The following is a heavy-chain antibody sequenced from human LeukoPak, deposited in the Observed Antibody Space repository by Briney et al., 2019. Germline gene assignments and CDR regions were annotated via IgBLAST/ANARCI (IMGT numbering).Heavy chain of an antibody. V-gene: IGHV3-23*01. CDR2: ISGSGGST. CDR3: AKDNIVVVPAALGYPLYYFDY. J-gene: IGHJ4*02. D-gene: IGHD2-2*01. CDR1: GFTFSSYA. Sequence: GGSLRLSCVASGFTFSSYAMSWVRQAPGKGLEWVSAISGSGGSTYYADSVKGRFTISRDNSKNTLYLQMNSLRAEDTAVYYCAKDNIVVVPAALGYPLYYFDYGGQGTLVTVSS.